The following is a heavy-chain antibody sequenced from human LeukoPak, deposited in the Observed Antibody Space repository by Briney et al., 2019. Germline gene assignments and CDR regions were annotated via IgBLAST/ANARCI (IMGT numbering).Heavy chain of an antibody. Sequence: GGSLRLSCAASGFTFSSYGMPWVRQAPGKGLEWVAVISYDGSNKYYADSVKGRFTISRDNSKNTLYLQMNSLRAEDTAVYYCAKDRPPPSFIVVVPAASYYYGMDVWGQGTTVTVSS. D-gene: IGHD2-2*01. CDR2: ISYDGSNK. J-gene: IGHJ6*02. CDR3: AKDRPPPSFIVVVPAASYYYGMDV. V-gene: IGHV3-30*18. CDR1: GFTFSSYG.